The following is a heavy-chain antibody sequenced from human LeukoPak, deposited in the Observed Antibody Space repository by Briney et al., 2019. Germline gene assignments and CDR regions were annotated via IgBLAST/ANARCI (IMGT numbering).Heavy chain of an antibody. CDR1: GFTFSSYD. Sequence: GGSLRLSCAASGFTFSSYDMHWVRQAIGEGLEWVSSISTAGDTCFSGSVKGRFTISRENAKNSLYLQMNSLRVGDTAVYYCARGLPGGLDPWGQGTLVTVSS. D-gene: IGHD2-15*01. V-gene: IGHV3-13*01. CDR2: ISTAGDT. CDR3: ARGLPGGLDP. J-gene: IGHJ5*02.